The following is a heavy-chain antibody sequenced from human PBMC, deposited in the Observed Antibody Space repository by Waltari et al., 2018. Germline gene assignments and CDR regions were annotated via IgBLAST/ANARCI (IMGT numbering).Heavy chain of an antibody. CDR2: IRGYDGDT. J-gene: IGHJ5*02. D-gene: IGHD3-22*01. CDR1: GSTFSNYG. CDR3: ARLYDASAYYNTYLDP. Sequence: QVQLVQSGAEVRKPGASVRVSGKASGSTFSNYGIAWVRQAPGQGLEWMGWIRGYDGDTKYAREFEGRLTVTTDTSTNTAHMELRSLRSDDTAVYYCARLYDASAYYNTYLDPWGQGALVTVSS. V-gene: IGHV1-18*01.